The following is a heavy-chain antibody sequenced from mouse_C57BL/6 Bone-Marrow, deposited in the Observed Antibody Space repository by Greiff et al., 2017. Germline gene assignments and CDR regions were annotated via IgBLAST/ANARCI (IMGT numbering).Heavy chain of an antibody. CDR1: GYTFTSYW. J-gene: IGHJ4*01. CDR2: IYPGSGST. V-gene: IGHV1-55*01. CDR3: AREGDYYGSTYYAMYY. D-gene: IGHD1-1*01. Sequence: QVQLQQPGAELVKPGASVKMSCKASGYTFTSYWITWVKQRPGQGLEWIGDIYPGSGSTNYNEKFKSKATLTGDTSSSTAYMQLSSLTSEDSAVYYCAREGDYYGSTYYAMYYWGQGTSVTVSS.